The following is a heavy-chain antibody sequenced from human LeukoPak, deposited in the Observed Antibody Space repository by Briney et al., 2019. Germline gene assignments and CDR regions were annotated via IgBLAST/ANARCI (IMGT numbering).Heavy chain of an antibody. CDR2: IYHSGST. J-gene: IGHJ4*02. CDR3: ARPYSYGYALFDY. CDR1: GYSITTGYY. Sequence: SETLSLTCTVSGYSITTGYYWGRIRQPPGKGREWIGSIYHSGSTYYNPSLKSRVTISVDTSKNQFSLKLNSVTAADTAVYYCARPYSYGYALFDYWGQGTLVTVSS. V-gene: IGHV4-38-2*02. D-gene: IGHD5-18*01.